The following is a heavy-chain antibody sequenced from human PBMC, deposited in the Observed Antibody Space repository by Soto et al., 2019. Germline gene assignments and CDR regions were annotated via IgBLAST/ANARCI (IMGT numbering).Heavy chain of an antibody. Sequence: EVQLLESGGDLVQPGGSLRLSCAASGFTLSSYAMSWVRQAPGKGLEWVSGISGSGYSTYYADSVKGRFTISRDNSKNTLYLQMNGLRAEDTAEYYCAKDAHPTYKDDSSANYVRIWYFDLWGRGTLVTVSS. V-gene: IGHV3-23*01. CDR1: GFTLSSYA. CDR3: AKDAHPTYKDDSSANYVRIWYFDL. CDR2: ISGSGYST. D-gene: IGHD3-22*01. J-gene: IGHJ2*01.